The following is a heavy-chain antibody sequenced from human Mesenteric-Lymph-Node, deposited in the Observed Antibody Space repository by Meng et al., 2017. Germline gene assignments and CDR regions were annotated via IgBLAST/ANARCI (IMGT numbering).Heavy chain of an antibody. CDR2: ISSSSSYI. J-gene: IGHJ6*02. D-gene: IGHD1-14*01. V-gene: IGHV3-21*01. CDR1: GFTFSSYS. CDR3: ARDFPSYEGNQDYYYYGMDV. Sequence: GGSLRLSCAASGFTFSSYSMNWVRQAPGKGLEWVSSISSSSSYIYYADSVKGRFTISRDNAKNSLYLQMNSLRAEDTAVYYCARDFPSYEGNQDYYYYGMDVWGQGTTVTVSS.